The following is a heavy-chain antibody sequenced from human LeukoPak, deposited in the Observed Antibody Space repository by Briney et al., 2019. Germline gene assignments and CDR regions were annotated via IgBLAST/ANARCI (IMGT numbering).Heavy chain of an antibody. D-gene: IGHD4-17*01. CDR3: AREAPNGDFDY. CDR2: ISSTRSYI. V-gene: IGHV3-21*01. Sequence: PGGSLRLSCAASGFTFFSYTMNWVRQAPGKGLEWVSSISSTRSYIYYADSVKGRFTISRDNAKNSLYLQMNSLRAEDTAVYYCAREAPNGDFDYWGQGTPVTVSS. J-gene: IGHJ4*02. CDR1: GFTFFSYT.